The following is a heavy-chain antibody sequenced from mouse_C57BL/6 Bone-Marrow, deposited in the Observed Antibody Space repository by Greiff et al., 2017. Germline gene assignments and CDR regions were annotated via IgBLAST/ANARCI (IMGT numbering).Heavy chain of an antibody. Sequence: EVQRVESGGDLVKPGGSLKLSCAASGFTFSSYGMSWVRQTPDKRLEWVATISSGGSYTYYPDSVKGRFTISRDNAKNTLYLQMSSLKSEDTAMYYCARHDGNYEFAYWGQGTLVTVSA. CDR1: GFTFSSYG. D-gene: IGHD2-1*01. CDR2: ISSGGSYT. CDR3: ARHDGNYEFAY. J-gene: IGHJ3*01. V-gene: IGHV5-6*01.